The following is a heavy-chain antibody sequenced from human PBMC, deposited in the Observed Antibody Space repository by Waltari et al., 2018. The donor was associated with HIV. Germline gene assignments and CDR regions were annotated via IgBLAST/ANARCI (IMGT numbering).Heavy chain of an antibody. CDR3: ARDISYYYGMDV. J-gene: IGHJ6*02. CDR2: ISSSSSYI. Sequence: EVQLVESGGGLVKPGGSLRLSCAASGFTFRSSSMNWVRQAPGKGLEWVSSISSSSSYIYYADSVKGRFTISRDNAKNSLYLQMNSLRAEDTAVYYCARDISYYYGMDVWGQGTTVTVSS. CDR1: GFTFRSSS. D-gene: IGHD3-9*01. V-gene: IGHV3-21*01.